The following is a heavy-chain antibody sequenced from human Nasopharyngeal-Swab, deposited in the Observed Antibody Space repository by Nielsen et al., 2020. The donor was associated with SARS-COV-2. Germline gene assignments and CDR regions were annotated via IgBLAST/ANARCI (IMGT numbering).Heavy chain of an antibody. Sequence: GESLKISCAASGFTFTSYAMNWVRQAPGKGLEWVSGMSGTGDNTYYADSVKGRFTISRDSSKNTLYLQMSSLRAEDTAVYYCAKDSGAGFCDGGSCFPTNHWGQGTLVTVSS. D-gene: IGHD2-15*01. CDR1: GFTFTSYA. CDR3: AKDSGAGFCDGGSCFPTNH. J-gene: IGHJ5*02. V-gene: IGHV3-23*01. CDR2: MSGTGDNT.